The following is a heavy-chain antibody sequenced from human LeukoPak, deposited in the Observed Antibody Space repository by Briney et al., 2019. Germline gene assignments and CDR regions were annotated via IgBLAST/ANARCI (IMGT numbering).Heavy chain of an antibody. J-gene: IGHJ4*02. CDR2: INPNSGGT. Sequence: GASVKVSCKASGYTFTGYYMHWVLQAPGQGLEWMGRINPNSGGTNYAQKFQGRVTMTRNTSISTAYMELSRLRSDDTAVYYCAREGPYGDYCYWGQGTLVTVSS. CDR1: GYTFTGYY. CDR3: AREGPYGDYCY. D-gene: IGHD4-17*01. V-gene: IGHV1-2*06.